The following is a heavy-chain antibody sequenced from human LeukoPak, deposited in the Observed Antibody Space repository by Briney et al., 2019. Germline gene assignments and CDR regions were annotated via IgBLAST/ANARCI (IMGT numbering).Heavy chain of an antibody. CDR1: GFTFRNYA. Sequence: GGSLRLSCAASGFTFRNYAMTWVRQAPGKGLEWVSVISASGGSTYYADSVRGRFIISGDSSKNTVFLQMNSLRADDTAVYYCAKSGVGYCSIGSCYYVDYWGQGTLVTVSS. V-gene: IGHV3-23*01. J-gene: IGHJ4*02. CDR3: AKSGVGYCSIGSCYYVDY. CDR2: ISASGGST. D-gene: IGHD2-15*01.